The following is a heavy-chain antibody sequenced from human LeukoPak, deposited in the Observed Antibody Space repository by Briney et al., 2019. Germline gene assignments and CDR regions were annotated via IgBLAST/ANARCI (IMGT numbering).Heavy chain of an antibody. D-gene: IGHD1-26*01. J-gene: IGHJ4*02. V-gene: IGHV1-18*01. CDR2: ISAYSGNT. Sequence: VASVTVSCKASGYTFTSYGISWVRQAPGQGLEWMGWISAYSGNTNYAQKLQGRVTMTTDTSTSTAYMELSRLRSDDTAVYYCARDFSGNTIPEDYWGQGTLVTVSS. CDR1: GYTFTSYG. CDR3: ARDFSGNTIPEDY.